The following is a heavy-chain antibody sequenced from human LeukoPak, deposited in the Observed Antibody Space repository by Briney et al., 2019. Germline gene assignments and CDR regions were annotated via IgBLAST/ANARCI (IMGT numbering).Heavy chain of an antibody. J-gene: IGHJ4*02. CDR3: ARDSSGYYYAQNYFHY. Sequence: GGSLRLSCAASGLTFSNYYMSWVRQAPGKGLEWVSAISGSGTTTYYADSVKGRFTISRDNSKNTLYLQMNSLRAEDTAVYYCARDSSGYYYAQNYFHYWGQGTLVTVSS. V-gene: IGHV3-23*01. D-gene: IGHD3-22*01. CDR2: ISGSGTTT. CDR1: GLTFSNYY.